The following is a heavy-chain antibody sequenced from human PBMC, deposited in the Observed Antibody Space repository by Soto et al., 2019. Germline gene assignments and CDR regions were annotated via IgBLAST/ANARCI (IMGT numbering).Heavy chain of an antibody. V-gene: IGHV3-30*18. D-gene: IGHD6-25*01. CDR2: ISYDGSNK. J-gene: IGHJ6*02. CDR3: AKDRRPNYYYGMDV. Sequence: GWSLRLSCAASGFTFSSYGMHWVRQAPGKGLEWVAFISYDGSNKYYADSVKGRFTISRDNSKNTLYLQMNSLRAEDTAVYYCAKDRRPNYYYGMDVWGQGTTVTVSS. CDR1: GFTFSSYG.